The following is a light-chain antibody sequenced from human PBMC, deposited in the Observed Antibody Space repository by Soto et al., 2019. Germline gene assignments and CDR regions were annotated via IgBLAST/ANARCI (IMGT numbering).Light chain of an antibody. J-gene: IGKJ2*01. CDR3: QQYGSSPYT. CDR1: QSVSSSY. V-gene: IGKV3-20*01. CDR2: GAS. Sequence: EIVLTQSPGTLSLSPGERATLSCRASQSVSSSYLAWYQQKPGQAPRLLIYGASSRATGIPDRFSGSGSETDFTLTISRREPEDFAVYYCQQYGSSPYTFGQGTKLEIK.